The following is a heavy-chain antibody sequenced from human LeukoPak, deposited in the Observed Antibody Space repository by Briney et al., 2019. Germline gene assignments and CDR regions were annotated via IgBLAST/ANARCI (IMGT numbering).Heavy chain of an antibody. D-gene: IGHD5-12*01. J-gene: IGHJ4*02. CDR1: GFTFSSYA. Sequence: GGSLRLSCAASGFTFSSYAMHWVRQAPGKGLEWVAVIWYDGSNKYYADSVKGRFTISRDNSKNTLYLQMNSLRAEDTAVYYCAREAVVYSGYDHGFDYWGQGTLVTVSS. CDR2: IWYDGSNK. CDR3: AREAVVYSGYDHGFDY. V-gene: IGHV3-33*08.